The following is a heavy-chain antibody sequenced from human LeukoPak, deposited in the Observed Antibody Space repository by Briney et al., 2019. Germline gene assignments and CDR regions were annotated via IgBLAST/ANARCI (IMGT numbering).Heavy chain of an antibody. V-gene: IGHV3-30*18. J-gene: IGHJ6*02. CDR1: GFTFSSYG. Sequence: PPGRSLRLSCAASGFTFSSYGMHWVRQAPGKGLEWVAVISYDGSNKYCADSVKGRFTISRDNSKNTLYLQMNSLRAEDTAVYYCAKRLYSSSWYGDYYYGMDVWGQGTTVTVSS. CDR3: AKRLYSSSWYGDYYYGMDV. CDR2: ISYDGSNK. D-gene: IGHD6-13*01.